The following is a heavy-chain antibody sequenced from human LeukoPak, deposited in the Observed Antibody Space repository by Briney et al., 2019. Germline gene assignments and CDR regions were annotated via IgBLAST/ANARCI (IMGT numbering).Heavy chain of an antibody. D-gene: IGHD1-26*01. CDR3: VRDTGGSGSYPDY. Sequence: GGSLRLSCAASGFTFSNYWMTWVRQAPEKGLEWVANIKQDGSEKYYVESVRGRFTISRDNAKNSLYLQVNSLRAEDTALYYCVRDTGGSGSYPDYWGPGTLVTVSS. J-gene: IGHJ4*02. V-gene: IGHV3-7*01. CDR2: IKQDGSEK. CDR1: GFTFSNYW.